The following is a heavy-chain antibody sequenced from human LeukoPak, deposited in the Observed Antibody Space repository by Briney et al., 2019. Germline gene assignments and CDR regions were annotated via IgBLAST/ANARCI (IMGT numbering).Heavy chain of an antibody. Sequence: GESLKISCKASGYSFISYWIGWVRQVPGKGLEWVGIISPDDSDTTYSPSFQGQVTISADKSITTAYLQWSSLKASDTAIYYCATDTMRRKDYWGQGTLVIVSS. CDR1: GYSFISYW. CDR3: ATDTMRRKDY. D-gene: IGHD3-10*01. J-gene: IGHJ4*02. CDR2: ISPDDSDT. V-gene: IGHV5-51*01.